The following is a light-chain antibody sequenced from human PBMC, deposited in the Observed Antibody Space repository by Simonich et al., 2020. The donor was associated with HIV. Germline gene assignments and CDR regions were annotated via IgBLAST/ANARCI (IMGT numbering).Light chain of an antibody. J-gene: IGKJ1*01. CDR1: QTISTW. Sequence: DIQMTQSPSTLSASVGDRVTITCRASQTISTWLAWYQQKPGKAPKLLIYKASNLESGVPSRFSGSGSGTDYTLTISSLQPEDFATYYCQQYYSTPPTFGQGTKVEIK. CDR3: QQYYSTPPT. V-gene: IGKV1-5*03. CDR2: KAS.